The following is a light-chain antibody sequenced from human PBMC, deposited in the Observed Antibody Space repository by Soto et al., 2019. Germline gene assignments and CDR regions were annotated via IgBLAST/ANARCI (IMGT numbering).Light chain of an antibody. V-gene: IGKV3-11*01. CDR1: QSVSSY. J-gene: IGKJ1*01. CDR2: DAS. Sequence: EIVLTQSPATLSLSPGERATLSCRASQSVSSYLAWYQQKPGQAPRLLIYDASNRATGIPARYSGSGSGTGFTLTISSLEPEDFAVYYCQQRSNWRRTFGKGTKVEIK. CDR3: QQRSNWRRT.